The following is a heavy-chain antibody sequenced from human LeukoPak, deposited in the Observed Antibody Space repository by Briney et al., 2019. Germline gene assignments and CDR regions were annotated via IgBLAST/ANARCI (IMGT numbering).Heavy chain of an antibody. CDR3: ARLERYNWNDLYYFDY. J-gene: IGHJ4*02. CDR1: GGSISSYY. D-gene: IGHD1-20*01. Sequence: SETLSLTCTVSGGSISSYYWSWIRQPPGKGLEWIGYIYYSGSTNYNPSLKSRVTIPVDTSKNQFSLKLSSVTAADTAVYYCARLERYNWNDLYYFDYWGQGTLVTVSS. V-gene: IGHV4-59*08. CDR2: IYYSGST.